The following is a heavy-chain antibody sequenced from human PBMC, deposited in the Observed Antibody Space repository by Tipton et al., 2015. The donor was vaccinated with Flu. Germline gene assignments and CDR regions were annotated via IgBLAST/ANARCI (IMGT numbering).Heavy chain of an antibody. J-gene: IGHJ2*01. Sequence: QLVQSGAEVKKPGASVKVSCKASGYTFTSYYMHWVRQAPGQGLEWMGIINPSGGSTSYAQKFQGRVTMTRDTSTSTVYLELSSLRSEDTAVYYCARDPRGGYFDLWGRGTLVTVSS. V-gene: IGHV1-46*01. CDR2: INPSGGST. CDR3: ARDPRGGYFDL. CDR1: GYTFTSYY.